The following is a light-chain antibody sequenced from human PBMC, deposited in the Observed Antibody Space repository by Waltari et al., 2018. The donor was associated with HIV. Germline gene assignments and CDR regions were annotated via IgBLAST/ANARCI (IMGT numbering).Light chain of an antibody. V-gene: IGLV3-21*02. CDR3: QVWDSSSDRYV. J-gene: IGLJ1*01. Sequence: SYVLTQPPSVSVAPGQTARITCGGNTIGSESVHWYQQKPGQAPVVVVDDDSDRPSGIPERFSGSNSGNTATLTVSRVEAGDEADYYCQVWDSSSDRYVFGTGTKVTVL. CDR1: TIGSES. CDR2: DDS.